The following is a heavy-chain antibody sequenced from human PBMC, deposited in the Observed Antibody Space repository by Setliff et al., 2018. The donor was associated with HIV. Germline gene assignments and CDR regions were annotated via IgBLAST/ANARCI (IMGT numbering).Heavy chain of an antibody. CDR2: CYYTGTA. Sequence: SETLSLTCAVSAASISSASYSWGWIRQSPGKGLEWIGNCYYTGTADYNPSLQSRVTISADASRNEISMRLRSVTAADTAVYYCARHMAFDYYMDVWGEGTTVTVSS. CDR3: ARHMAFDYYMDV. J-gene: IGHJ6*03. V-gene: IGHV4-39*01. D-gene: IGHD3-10*01. CDR1: AASISSASYS.